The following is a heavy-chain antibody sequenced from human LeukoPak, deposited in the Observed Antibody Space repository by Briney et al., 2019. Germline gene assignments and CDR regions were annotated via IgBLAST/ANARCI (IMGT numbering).Heavy chain of an antibody. CDR2: IWYDGSNK. Sequence: GRSQRLSCAASGFTFSSYGMQWVRQAPGKGLEWVAVIWYDGSNKYYADSVKGRFTISRDNSKNTLYLQMNSLRAEDTAVHYCAKGSGYEDYYYYMDVWGKGTTVTVSS. D-gene: IGHD5-12*01. CDR1: GFTFSSYG. CDR3: AKGSGYEDYYYYMDV. J-gene: IGHJ6*03. V-gene: IGHV3-33*06.